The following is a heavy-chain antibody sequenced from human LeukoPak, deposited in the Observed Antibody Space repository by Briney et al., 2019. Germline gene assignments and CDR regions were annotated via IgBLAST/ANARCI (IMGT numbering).Heavy chain of an antibody. V-gene: IGHV3-23*01. CDR2: IWGSGVTT. Sequence: GGSLRLSCAASGFIFSNYALVWVRQAPGKGLEWVSSIWGSGVTTRYADAVKGRFTISRDNSRNTLYLQMNSLGADDTAVYFCGRDPNGDYVGAFEFWGQGTMVTVSS. D-gene: IGHD4-17*01. CDR1: GFIFSNYA. J-gene: IGHJ3*01. CDR3: GRDPNGDYVGAFEF.